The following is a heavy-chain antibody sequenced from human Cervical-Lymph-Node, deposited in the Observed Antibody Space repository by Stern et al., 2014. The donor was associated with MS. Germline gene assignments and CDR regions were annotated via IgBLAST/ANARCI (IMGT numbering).Heavy chain of an antibody. D-gene: IGHD6-19*01. V-gene: IGHV3-23*04. Sequence: EVQLVESGGGLVQPGGTLRLTCAASGFTFGNHAMTWVRQAPGPGVQRASTGSNSGGSTSYADYVKSRFTISRDESNTMVYLEMDSLRVDDTAMYFCARGRQWLGDFDFWGQGILVTVSS. CDR3: ARGRQWLGDFDF. CDR1: GFTFGNHA. J-gene: IGHJ4*02. CDR2: GSNSGGST.